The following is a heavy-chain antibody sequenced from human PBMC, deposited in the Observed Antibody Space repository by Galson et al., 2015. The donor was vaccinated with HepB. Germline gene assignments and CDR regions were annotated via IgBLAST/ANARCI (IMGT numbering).Heavy chain of an antibody. CDR1: GYNFTSYG. CDR3: ARGPAAATLGF. Sequence: SVKVSCKASGYNFTSYGISWVRQAPGQGLEWMGWISAYNGDTNYAQKFQDRVTMTTDTSASTVYTELSSLTSDDTAIYYCARGPAAATLGFWGQGSLVTVSS. D-gene: IGHD2-15*01. V-gene: IGHV1-18*01. J-gene: IGHJ4*02. CDR2: ISAYNGDT.